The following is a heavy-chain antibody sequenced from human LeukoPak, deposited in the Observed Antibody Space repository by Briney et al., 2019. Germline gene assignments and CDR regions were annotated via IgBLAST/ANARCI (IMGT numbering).Heavy chain of an antibody. J-gene: IGHJ4*02. D-gene: IGHD5-18*01. Sequence: GGSLRLACAASGFTFSSYGMHWVRQAPGKGLEWVAVIWYDGSNKYYADSVKGRFTISRDNSKNTLYLQMNSLRAEETAVYYCAREFGYSYGYGRSTFDYWGQGTLVTVSS. V-gene: IGHV3-33*01. CDR3: AREFGYSYGYGRSTFDY. CDR2: IWYDGSNK. CDR1: GFTFSSYG.